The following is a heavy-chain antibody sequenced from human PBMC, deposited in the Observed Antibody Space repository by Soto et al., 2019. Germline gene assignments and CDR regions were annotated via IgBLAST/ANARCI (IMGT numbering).Heavy chain of an antibody. J-gene: IGHJ6*03. CDR3: ASGYCSGGSCYPARPYYYYYMDV. D-gene: IGHD2-15*01. CDR1: GFTFSSYS. Sequence: GGSLRLSCAASGFTFSSYSMNWVRQAPGKGLEWVSYISSSSSTIYYADSVKGRFTISRDNAKNSLYLQMNSLRAEDTAVYYCASGYCSGGSCYPARPYYYYYMDVWGKGTTVTVSS. CDR2: ISSSSSTI. V-gene: IGHV3-48*01.